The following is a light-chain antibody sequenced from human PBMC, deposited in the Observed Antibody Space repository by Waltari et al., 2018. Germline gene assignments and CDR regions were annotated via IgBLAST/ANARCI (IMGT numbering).Light chain of an antibody. J-gene: IGLJ3*02. CDR2: SDS. V-gene: IGLV1-44*01. Sequence: QSVLTQPLSASGTPGQRVVLSCSGSSSNIGDNFVNWFQQLPGTPPKLIIFSDSHRPSGVPVRCSGSRSGTSASLASSGLQSEDEADYHCAAWDDNLNGPVFGGGTKLTVL. CDR1: SSNIGDNF. CDR3: AAWDDNLNGPV.